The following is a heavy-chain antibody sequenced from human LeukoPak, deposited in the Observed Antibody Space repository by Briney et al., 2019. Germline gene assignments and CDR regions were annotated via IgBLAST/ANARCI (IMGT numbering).Heavy chain of an antibody. J-gene: IGHJ6*03. V-gene: IGHV3-23*01. CDR2: ISGSGGST. CDR3: ARDLEWELHGYYYMDV. D-gene: IGHD1-26*01. Sequence: GGSLRLSCAASEFSVGSNYMTWVRQAPGKGLEWVSAISGSGGSTYYADSVKGRFTISRDNAKNSLYLQMNSLRAEDTAVYYCARDLEWELHGYYYMDVWGKGTTVTVSS. CDR1: EFSVGSNY.